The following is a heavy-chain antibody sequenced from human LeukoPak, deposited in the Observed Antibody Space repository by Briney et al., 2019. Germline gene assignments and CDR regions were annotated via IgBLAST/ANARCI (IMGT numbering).Heavy chain of an antibody. CDR1: GFTFSSYW. D-gene: IGHD3-9*01. V-gene: IGHV3-7*01. Sequence: GGSLRLSCAASGFTFSSYWMSWVRQAPGKGLEWVANIEQDGSEKYYVDSVKGRFTISRDNAKNSLYLQMNSLRAEDTAVYYCARASEDWLPPANWFDPWGQGTLVTVSS. CDR2: IEQDGSEK. J-gene: IGHJ5*02. CDR3: ARASEDWLPPANWFDP.